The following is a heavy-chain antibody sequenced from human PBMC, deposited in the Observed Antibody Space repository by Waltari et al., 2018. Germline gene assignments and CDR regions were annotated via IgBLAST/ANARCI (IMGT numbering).Heavy chain of an antibody. CDR3: ARHPLIAAGGAFDI. CDR1: GGSLSSGSYY. Sequence: QVQLQESGPGLVKPSQTLSLTCTVSGGSLSSGSYYWSWIRQPAGKGLEWMWSIYTTGTTNYNPSLKSRVTISVDTSKNQFSLKLSSVTAADTAVYYCARHPLIAAGGAFDIWGQGTMVTVSS. D-gene: IGHD6-13*01. V-gene: IGHV4-61*02. J-gene: IGHJ3*02. CDR2: IYTTGTT.